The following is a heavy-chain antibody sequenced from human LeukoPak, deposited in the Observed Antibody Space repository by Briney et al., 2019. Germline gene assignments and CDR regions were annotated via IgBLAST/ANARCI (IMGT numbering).Heavy chain of an antibody. CDR3: AKGGKWDVTPFDY. CDR1: GFTFSSYW. Sequence: GGSLRLSCAASGFTFSSYWMNWARQAPGKGLEWVASINHNGNVNYYVDSVKGRFTISRDNSKNTLYLQVNSLRAEDTAVYYCAKGGKWDVTPFDYWGQGTLVTVSS. CDR2: INHNGNVN. V-gene: IGHV3-7*03. J-gene: IGHJ4*02. D-gene: IGHD1-26*01.